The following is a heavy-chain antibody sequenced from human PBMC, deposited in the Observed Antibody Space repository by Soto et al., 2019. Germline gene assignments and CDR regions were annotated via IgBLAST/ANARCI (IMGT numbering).Heavy chain of an antibody. CDR2: INIDGSIS. CDR3: ASGADYNTNYIPFDP. J-gene: IGHJ5*02. V-gene: IGHV3-74*01. D-gene: IGHD3-10*01. CDR1: GFSFSSYW. Sequence: GGSLRLSCAASGFSFSSYWMHWVRQAPGKGLVWVSGINIDGSISDYADSVKGRFTISRDNAKNTLYLQMNSLGAEDTGLYYCASGADYNTNYIPFDPWGQGTLVTVSS.